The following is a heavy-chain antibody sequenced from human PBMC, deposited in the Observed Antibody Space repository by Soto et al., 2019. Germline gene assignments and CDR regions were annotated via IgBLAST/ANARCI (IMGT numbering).Heavy chain of an antibody. Sequence: GGSLRLSCAASGFTFSSYAMSWVRRAPGKGLEWVSAISGSGGSTYYADSVKGRFTISRDNSKNTLYLQMNSLRAEDTAVYYCAKDRLLWFGELLHHPGYFDYWGQGTLVTVSS. CDR2: ISGSGGST. V-gene: IGHV3-23*01. CDR1: GFTFSSYA. CDR3: AKDRLLWFGELLHHPGYFDY. D-gene: IGHD3-10*01. J-gene: IGHJ4*02.